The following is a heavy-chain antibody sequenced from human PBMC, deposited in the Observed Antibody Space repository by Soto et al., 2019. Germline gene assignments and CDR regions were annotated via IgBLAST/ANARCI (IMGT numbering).Heavy chain of an antibody. CDR3: GRTPTWIGVSWFDP. D-gene: IGHD3-10*01. Sequence: QVQLVQSGAEVKKPGASVKVSCKASGYTFTSYDINWVRQATGQGREWMGWMNPNSGNTGYAQKFQGRVTMTRNTSISTAYMELSSLRSEDTAVYYCGRTPTWIGVSWFDPWGQGTLVTVSS. V-gene: IGHV1-8*01. CDR1: GYTFTSYD. CDR2: MNPNSGNT. J-gene: IGHJ5*02.